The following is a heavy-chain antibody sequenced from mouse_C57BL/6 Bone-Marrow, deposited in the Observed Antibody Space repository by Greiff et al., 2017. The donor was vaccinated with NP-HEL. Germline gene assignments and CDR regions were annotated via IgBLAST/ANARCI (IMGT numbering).Heavy chain of an antibody. CDR3: ARDRVGERGAMDY. CDR2: ISDGGSYT. Sequence: EVKVEESGGGLVKPGGSLKLSCAASGFTFSSYAMSWVRQTPEKRLEWVATISDGGSYTYYPDNVKGRFTFSRDNAKNNLYLQMSHLKSEDTAMYYCARDRVGERGAMDYGGQGTSVTVSS. V-gene: IGHV5-4*01. J-gene: IGHJ4*01. CDR1: GFTFSSYA.